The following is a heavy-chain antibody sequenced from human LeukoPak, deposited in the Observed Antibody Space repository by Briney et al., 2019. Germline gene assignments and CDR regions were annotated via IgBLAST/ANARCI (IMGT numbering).Heavy chain of an antibody. Sequence: GALRLSCAASGFTFSNYGVHWVRQAPGKGLEWVAVIWYDGSKKYYADSVKGRFTISRDNSKNTLYLQMNSLTADDTAVYYCAKSRTEITSSWDIWGQGTLVTVSS. CDR1: GFTFSNYG. J-gene: IGHJ4*02. CDR3: AKSRTEITSSWDI. V-gene: IGHV3-33*06. CDR2: IWYDGSKK. D-gene: IGHD3-3*01.